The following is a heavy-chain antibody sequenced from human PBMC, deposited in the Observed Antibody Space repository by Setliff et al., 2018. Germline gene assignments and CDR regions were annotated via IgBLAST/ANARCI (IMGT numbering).Heavy chain of an antibody. Sequence: PGGSLRLSCEASGFIFSSLWMSWVRQAPGRGLEWVANINQEGSGRYYVDSVKGRFSISRDNAKNSLYLQMNSLRAEDTAVYYCARDGVSYGMDVWGQGTTVTVSS. CDR3: ARDGVSYGMDV. J-gene: IGHJ6*02. CDR2: INQEGSGR. CDR1: GFIFSSLW. V-gene: IGHV3-7*01.